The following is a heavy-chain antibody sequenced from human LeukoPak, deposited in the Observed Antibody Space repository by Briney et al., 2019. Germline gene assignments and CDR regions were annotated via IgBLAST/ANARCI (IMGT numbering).Heavy chain of an antibody. D-gene: IGHD3-22*01. CDR1: GGSISSGSYY. J-gene: IGHJ4*02. Sequence: PSETLSLTCTVSGGSISSGSYYWSWIRQPAGKGLEWIGRIYTSGSTNYNTSLKSRVTISVDTSKNQFSLKLSSVTAADTAVYYCARDSGGYDSSGYTIDYWGQGTLVTVSS. CDR2: IYTSGST. V-gene: IGHV4-61*02. CDR3: ARDSGGYDSSGYTIDY.